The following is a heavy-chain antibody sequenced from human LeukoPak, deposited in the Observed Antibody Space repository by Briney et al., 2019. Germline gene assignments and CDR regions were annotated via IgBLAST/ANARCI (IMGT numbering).Heavy chain of an antibody. V-gene: IGHV3-7*03. J-gene: IGHJ4*02. D-gene: IGHD3-10*01. Sequence: GGSLRLSCAASGFTFSSYWMSWVRQAPGKGLEWVANIKQDGSEKYYVDSVKGRFTISRDNAKNSLYLQMNSLRAEDTAVYYCARSKGVWFGTDFDYWGQGTLVTVSS. CDR1: GFTFSSYW. CDR2: IKQDGSEK. CDR3: ARSKGVWFGTDFDY.